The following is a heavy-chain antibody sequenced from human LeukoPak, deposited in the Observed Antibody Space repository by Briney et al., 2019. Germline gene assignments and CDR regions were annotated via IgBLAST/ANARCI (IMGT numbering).Heavy chain of an antibody. CDR2: INSDGGST. Sequence: PGGSLRLSCAASVFTFSSEWMHWARQAPGRGLVWISHINSDGGSTHYGASVKGRFTVSRDNAKNTLYLQMNSLRAEDTAVYYCARDLPRTSGPWGQGTLVTVSS. D-gene: IGHD3-10*01. CDR1: VFTFSSEW. V-gene: IGHV3-74*01. J-gene: IGHJ5*02. CDR3: ARDLPRTSGP.